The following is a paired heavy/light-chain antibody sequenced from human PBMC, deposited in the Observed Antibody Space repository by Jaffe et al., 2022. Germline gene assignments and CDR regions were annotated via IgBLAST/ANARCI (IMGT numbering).Light chain of an antibody. Sequence: DIQMSQSPSSLSASVGDRVTVTCRASQAITNCLAWYQQKPQKAPRLLVYGATRLESGAPSRFSGSGSGADYTLTISSLQPEDFATYYCQQYCSIPYTFGQGTKLEIK. J-gene: IGKJ2*01. CDR3: QQYCSIPYT. V-gene: IGKV1-NL1*01. CDR2: GAT. CDR1: QAITNC.
Heavy chain of an antibody. CDR1: GASITSGDYF. J-gene: IGHJ3*02. CDR3: ARSRHILGENAFDI. CDR2: IYPNGGT. D-gene: IGHD1-26*01. Sequence: QVQLQESGPGLVQPSQTLSLACTVSGASITSGDYFWSWIRQPAGKGLEWIGRIYPNGGTDYSPSLRSRVSMSLDTSKNQFSLRLSSVTAADTAVYYCARSRHILGENAFDIWGQGTVVTASS. V-gene: IGHV4-61*02.